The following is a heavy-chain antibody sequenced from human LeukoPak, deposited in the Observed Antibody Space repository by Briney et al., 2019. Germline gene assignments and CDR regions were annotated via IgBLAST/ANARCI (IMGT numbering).Heavy chain of an antibody. CDR2: ISYDGTNK. CDR3: ARENYDSWTGSLAY. J-gene: IGHJ4*02. D-gene: IGHD3-3*01. CDR1: GFTFTKYW. V-gene: IGHV3-30-3*01. Sequence: GGSLRLSCAASGFTFTKYWMTWVRQAPGKGLEWVAVISYDGTNKYYADSVKGRFTISRDTSKNTLYVQMNSLRAEDTAVYYCARENYDSWTGSLAYWGQGTLVTVSS.